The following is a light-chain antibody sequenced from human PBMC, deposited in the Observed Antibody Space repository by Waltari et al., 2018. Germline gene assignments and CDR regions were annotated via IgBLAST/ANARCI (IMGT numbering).Light chain of an antibody. CDR1: SDINVGAHQ. V-gene: IGLV5-45*01. J-gene: IGLJ3*02. CDR3: MILHNNAVV. CDR2: YKSDSDK. Sequence: QAVLPQPASLSASPGASVSLTCTLPSDINVGAHQIYWYQQMPGSPPQFFLKYKSDSDKPRASGFPSRFSVSRDTSANAGILLISGLQSEDEADYYCMILHNNAVVFGGGTKLAVL.